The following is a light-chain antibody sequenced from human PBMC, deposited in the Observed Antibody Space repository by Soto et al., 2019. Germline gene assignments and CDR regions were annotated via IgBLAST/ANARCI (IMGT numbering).Light chain of an antibody. CDR2: AAS. Sequence: DIQMTQSPSSLSASVGDRVTITCRASQTISTYLNWYQQKPGKAPNLLVYAASSLQGGVPSRFSGSRSGTEFTLTISSLQPDDFATYYCQHYNSYSEAFGQGTKVDI. CDR3: QHYNSYSEA. V-gene: IGKV1-16*01. J-gene: IGKJ1*01. CDR1: QTISTY.